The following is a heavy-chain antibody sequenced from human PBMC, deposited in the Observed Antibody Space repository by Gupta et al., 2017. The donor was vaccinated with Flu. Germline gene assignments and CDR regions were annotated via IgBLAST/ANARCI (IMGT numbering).Heavy chain of an antibody. D-gene: IGHD5-18*01. CDR3: ARGWIQLWSFDY. Sequence: GLEWMGEINHSGSTNYNPSLKSRVTISVDTSKNQFSLKLSSVTAADTAVYYFARGWIQLWSFDYWGQGTLVTVSS. CDR2: INHSGST. V-gene: IGHV4-34*01. J-gene: IGHJ4*02.